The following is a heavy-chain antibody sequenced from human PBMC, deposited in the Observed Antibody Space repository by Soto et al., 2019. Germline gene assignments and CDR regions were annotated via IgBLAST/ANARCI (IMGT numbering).Heavy chain of an antibody. CDR2: IYYSGST. CDR3: AREGIAAAGGDYYYHGMDV. D-gene: IGHD6-13*01. Sequence: SDTLSLTSPFSGVSISRYCWGWIRQPPEKGLEWIGYIYYSGSTNYNPSLKSRVTISVATSKNQFSLKLSSVTAADTAVYYCAREGIAAAGGDYYYHGMDVWGQGTTVTVSS. CDR1: GVSISRYC. V-gene: IGHV4-59*12. J-gene: IGHJ6*02.